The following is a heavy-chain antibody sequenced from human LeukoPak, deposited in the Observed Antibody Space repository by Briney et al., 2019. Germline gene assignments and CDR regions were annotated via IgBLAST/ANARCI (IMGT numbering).Heavy chain of an antibody. Sequence: GGSLRLSCAASGFTFSNYAMSWVRQAPGKGLEWVSGISGSGDGTYYGDSVKGRFTISRDNSKNTLYLQMNSLRAEDTAVYYCAKEEQRNFDYWGQGTLVTVSS. J-gene: IGHJ4*02. V-gene: IGHV3-23*01. CDR3: AKEEQRNFDY. CDR1: GFTFSNYA. D-gene: IGHD1/OR15-1a*01. CDR2: ISGSGDGT.